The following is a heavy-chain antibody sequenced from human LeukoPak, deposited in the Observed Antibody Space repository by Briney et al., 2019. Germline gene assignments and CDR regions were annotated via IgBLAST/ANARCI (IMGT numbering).Heavy chain of an antibody. CDR3: ARDEGVVVPAAIFGFDP. J-gene: IGHJ5*02. V-gene: IGHV1-18*01. CDR2: ISAYNGNT. Sequence: ASVKVSCKASGYTFTSYGISWVRQAPGQGLEWMGWISAYNGNTNYAQKLQGRVTMTRDTSISTAYMELRSLRSDDTAVYYCARDEGVVVPAAIFGFDPWGQGTLVTVSS. CDR1: GYTFTSYG. D-gene: IGHD2-2*01.